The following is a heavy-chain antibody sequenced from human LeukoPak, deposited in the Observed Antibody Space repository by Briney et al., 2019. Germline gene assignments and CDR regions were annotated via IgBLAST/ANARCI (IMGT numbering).Heavy chain of an antibody. D-gene: IGHD2-8*01. Sequence: ASVKVSCKASGYTFTDSYIHWVRQAPGQGLEWMGRINPNSGDPNYPQNFQGRVTMTRDTSISTAYMEMSSLTSDDTAVYYCARSAGHCNNGVCFTDYYIDVWGTRTTVTVSS. CDR3: ARSAGHCNNGVCFTDYYIDV. CDR2: INPNSGDP. CDR1: GYTFTDSY. V-gene: IGHV1-2*06. J-gene: IGHJ6*03.